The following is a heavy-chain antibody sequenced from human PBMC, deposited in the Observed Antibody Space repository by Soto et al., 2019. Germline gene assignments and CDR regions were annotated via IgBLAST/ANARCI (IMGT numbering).Heavy chain of an antibody. CDR3: AKARRYDYIWGSWNY. D-gene: IGHD3-16*01. CDR2: ISGSGGGT. V-gene: IGHV3-23*01. Sequence: EVQLLESGGGLVQPWGSLSLSCTASGFTFSSYAMSWVRQAPGKGLEWISSISGSGGGTDFADSVKGRFTISRDNSKNTLHLQMNSLRAEDTAVYYSAKARRYDYIWGSWNYWGQGTLVTVSS. CDR1: GFTFSSYA. J-gene: IGHJ4*02.